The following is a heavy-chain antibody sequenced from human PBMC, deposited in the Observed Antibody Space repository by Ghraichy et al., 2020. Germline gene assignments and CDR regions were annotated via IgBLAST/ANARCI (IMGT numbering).Heavy chain of an antibody. V-gene: IGHV3-23*01. D-gene: IGHD2-2*01. CDR2: ISGSGGRT. CDR3: ANLGYCSSNSCPPTEYDYYGMDV. Sequence: GSLRLSCAASGFTFSSYAMSWVRQAPGKGLEWVSAISGSGGRTYYPDSVKGRFTISRDNSKNTLYLQINSLRAEDTAVYYCANLGYCSSNSCPPTEYDYYGMDVWGQGTTVTVSS. CDR1: GFTFSSYA. J-gene: IGHJ6*02.